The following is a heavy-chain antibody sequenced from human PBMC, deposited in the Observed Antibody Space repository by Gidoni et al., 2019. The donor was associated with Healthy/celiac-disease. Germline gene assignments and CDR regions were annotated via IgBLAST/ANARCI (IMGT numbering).Heavy chain of an antibody. CDR1: GGSISSSSYY. Sequence: QLQLQESGPGLVKPSETLSLTCTVSGGSISSSSYYWGWIRQPPGKGLEWIGSIYYSGSTYYNPSLKSRVTISVDTSKNQFSLKLSSVTAADTAVYYCARHVLVVGFEYWGQGTLVTVSS. V-gene: IGHV4-39*01. J-gene: IGHJ4*02. CDR3: ARHVLVVGFEY. CDR2: IYYSGST.